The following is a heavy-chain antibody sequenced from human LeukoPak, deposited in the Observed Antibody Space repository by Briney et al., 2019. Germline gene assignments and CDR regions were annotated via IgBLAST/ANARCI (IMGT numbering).Heavy chain of an antibody. CDR1: GFTFSSYA. V-gene: IGHV3-64*01. J-gene: IGHJ4*02. D-gene: IGHD6-25*01. CDR2: ISSNGGST. Sequence: TGGSLRLSCAASGFTFSSYAMPWVRQAPGKGLEYVSAISSNGGSTYYANSVKGRFTISRDNSKNTLYLQMGSLGAEDMAVYYCARAGAAGLFDYWGQGTLVTVSS. CDR3: ARAGAAGLFDY.